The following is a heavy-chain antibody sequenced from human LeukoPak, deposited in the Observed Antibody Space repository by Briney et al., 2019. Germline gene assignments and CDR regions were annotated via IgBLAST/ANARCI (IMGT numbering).Heavy chain of an antibody. Sequence: GGSLRLSCAASGFTFSSPSISWVRQAPGKGLEWVSAITDAVGSTHYADSVKGRFTISSDNSKNTVYLQMNSLRPEDMAVYYCAKEIFSGLLYIDYWGQGTLVTVSS. V-gene: IGHV3-23*01. CDR2: ITDAVGST. J-gene: IGHJ4*02. CDR1: GFTFSSPS. CDR3: AKEIFSGLLYIDY. D-gene: IGHD5-12*01.